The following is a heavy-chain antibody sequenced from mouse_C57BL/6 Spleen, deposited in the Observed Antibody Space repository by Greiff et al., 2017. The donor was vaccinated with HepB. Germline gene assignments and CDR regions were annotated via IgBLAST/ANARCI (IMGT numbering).Heavy chain of an antibody. D-gene: IGHD1-1*01. CDR1: GFTFSDFY. CDR3: ARDAPNYYGSRARYFDV. J-gene: IGHJ1*03. V-gene: IGHV7-1*01. Sequence: EVQLVESGGGLVQSGRSLRLSCATSGFTFSDFYMEWVRQAPGKGLEWIAASRNKANDYTTEYSASVKGRFIVSRDTSQSILYLQMNALRAEDTAIYYCARDAPNYYGSRARYFDVWGTGTTVTVSS. CDR2: SRNKANDYTT.